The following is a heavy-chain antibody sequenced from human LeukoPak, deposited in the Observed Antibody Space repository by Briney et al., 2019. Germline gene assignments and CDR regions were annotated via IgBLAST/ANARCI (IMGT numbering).Heavy chain of an antibody. D-gene: IGHD6-19*01. Sequence: PGGSLRLSCAASGFTFSTYAMSWVRQAPGKGLEWVSAITGSGGNTYYADSVKGRFTISRDNSTNTLYLQVNSLRAEDTAIYYCAKTSGWPYYFDYWGQGTLVTVSS. CDR1: GFTFSTYA. J-gene: IGHJ4*02. CDR3: AKTSGWPYYFDY. V-gene: IGHV3-23*01. CDR2: ITGSGGNT.